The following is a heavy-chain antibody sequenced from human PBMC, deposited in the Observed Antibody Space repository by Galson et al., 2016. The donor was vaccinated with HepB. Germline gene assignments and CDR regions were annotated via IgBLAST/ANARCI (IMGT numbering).Heavy chain of an antibody. CDR2: ISSSSSTI. CDR1: GFTFSSYS. CDR3: ARDWPYDSSLYDYYGMDV. Sequence: SLRLSCAASGFTFSSYSMNWVRQAPGKGLEWVSYISSSSSTIYYADSVKGRFTISRDNAKNSLYLQMNSLRDEDTAVYYCARDWPYDSSLYDYYGMDVWGQGTAVTFSS. D-gene: IGHD3-22*01. J-gene: IGHJ6*02. V-gene: IGHV3-48*02.